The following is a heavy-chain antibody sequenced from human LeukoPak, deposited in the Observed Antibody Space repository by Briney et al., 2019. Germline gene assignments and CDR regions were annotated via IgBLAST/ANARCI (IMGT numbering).Heavy chain of an antibody. D-gene: IGHD4-17*01. CDR1: GGSISSYY. CDR2: IYYSGST. Sequence: PSETLSLTCTVSGGSISSYYWSWIRQPPGKGLEWIGYIYYSGSTYYNPSLKSRVTISVDRSKNQFSLKLSSVTAADTAVYYCARDGDYTPFDYWGQGTLVTVSS. V-gene: IGHV4-59*12. J-gene: IGHJ4*02. CDR3: ARDGDYTPFDY.